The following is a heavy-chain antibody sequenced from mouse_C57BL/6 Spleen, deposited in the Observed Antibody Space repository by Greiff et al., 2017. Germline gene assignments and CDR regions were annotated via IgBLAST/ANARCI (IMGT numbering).Heavy chain of an antibody. D-gene: IGHD2-14*01. J-gene: IGHJ2*01. V-gene: IGHV1-76*01. Sequence: VKLMESGAELVRPGASVKLSCKASGYTFTDYYINWVKQRPGQGLEWIARIYPGSGNTYYNEKFKGKATLTAEKSSSTAYMQLSSLTSEDSAVYFCARGGVRRGGFDYWGQGTTLTVSS. CDR3: ARGGVRRGGFDY. CDR2: IYPGSGNT. CDR1: GYTFTDYY.